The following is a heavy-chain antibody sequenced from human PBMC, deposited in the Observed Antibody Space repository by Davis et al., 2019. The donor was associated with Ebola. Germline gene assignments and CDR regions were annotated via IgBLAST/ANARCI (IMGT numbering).Heavy chain of an antibody. CDR2: IGRVSSYI. J-gene: IGHJ5*02. CDR1: GFTFSSYS. Sequence: GESLKISCAASGFTFSSYSMNWVRQAPGKGLEWVSSIGRVSSYIMYADSVKGRFTISRDNAKKSLELRMESLRAEDTAVYYCVRGGCSSSTCYEGWFDPWGEGTLVTVSS. D-gene: IGHD2-2*01. CDR3: VRGGCSSSTCYEGWFDP. V-gene: IGHV3-21*01.